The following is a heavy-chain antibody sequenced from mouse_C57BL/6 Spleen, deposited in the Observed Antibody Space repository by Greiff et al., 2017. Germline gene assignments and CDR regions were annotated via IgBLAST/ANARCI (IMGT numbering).Heavy chain of an antibody. V-gene: IGHV1-81*01. CDR1: GYTFTGYG. CDR3: SYRNYVDWYFDV. D-gene: IGHD2-5*01. CDR2: IYPRSGNT. Sequence: VKLQESGAELARPGASVKLSCKASGYTFTGYGISWVKQRTGQGLEWIGEIYPRSGNTYYNEKFKGKATLTADKSSSTAYMELRSLTSEDSAVYFCSYRNYVDWYFDVWGTGTTVTVSS. J-gene: IGHJ1*03.